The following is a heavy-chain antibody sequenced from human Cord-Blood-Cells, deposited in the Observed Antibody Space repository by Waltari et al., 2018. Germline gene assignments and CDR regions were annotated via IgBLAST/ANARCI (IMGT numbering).Heavy chain of an antibody. D-gene: IGHD6-19*01. J-gene: IGHJ4*02. V-gene: IGHV3-7*01. Sequence: EVQLVESGGGWFQPGGSLRLSCAASGFTFSSYLMSWVCQAPGEGLEWVANIKQDGSEKYYVDSVKGRFTISRDNAKNSLYLQMNSLRAEDTAVYYCARKSGWSYYFDYWGQGTLVTVSS. CDR1: GFTFSSYL. CDR2: IKQDGSEK. CDR3: ARKSGWSYYFDY.